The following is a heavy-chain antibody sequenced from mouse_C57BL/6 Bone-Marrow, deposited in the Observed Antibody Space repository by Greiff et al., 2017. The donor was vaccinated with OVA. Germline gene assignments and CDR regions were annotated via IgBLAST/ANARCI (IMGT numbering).Heavy chain of an antibody. J-gene: IGHJ4*01. V-gene: IGHV1-64*01. CDR3: AINYYGRETPTEAMDY. Sequence: VQLQQSGAELVKPGASVKLSCKASGYTFTSYWMHWVKQRPGQGLEWIGMIHPNSGSTNYNEKFKSKATLTVDKSSSTAYMQLSSLTSEDSAVYYCAINYYGRETPTEAMDYWGQGTSVTVSS. CDR2: IHPNSGST. D-gene: IGHD1-1*01. CDR1: GYTFTSYW.